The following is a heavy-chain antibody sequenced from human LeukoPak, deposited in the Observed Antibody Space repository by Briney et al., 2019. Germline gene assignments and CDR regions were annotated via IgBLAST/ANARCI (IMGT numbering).Heavy chain of an antibody. CDR3: ARGRLAAYFDY. D-gene: IGHD6-13*01. V-gene: IGHV4-4*07. CDR1: SGSISNYY. J-gene: IGHJ4*02. Sequence: SETLSPTCIVSSGSISNYYWAWIRQPAGKGLEWIGRISRSGSTNYNPSLKSRVTMSVDTSKNQFSLRLNSVTAADTAVYYCARGRLAAYFDYWGQGTLVTVSS. CDR2: ISRSGST.